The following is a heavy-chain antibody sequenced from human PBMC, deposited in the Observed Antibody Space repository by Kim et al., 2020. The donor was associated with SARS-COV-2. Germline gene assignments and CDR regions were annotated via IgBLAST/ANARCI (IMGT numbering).Heavy chain of an antibody. D-gene: IGHD5-12*01. V-gene: IGHV4-4*02. CDR2: IYHSGST. Sequence: SETLSLTCAVSGGSISSSNWWSWVRQPPGKGLEWIGEIYHSGSTNYNPSLKSRVTISVDKSKNQFSLKLSSVTAADTAVYYCARVFYSGYDTINPYFDYWGQGTLVTVSS. CDR3: ARVFYSGYDTINPYFDY. J-gene: IGHJ4*02. CDR1: GGSISSSNW.